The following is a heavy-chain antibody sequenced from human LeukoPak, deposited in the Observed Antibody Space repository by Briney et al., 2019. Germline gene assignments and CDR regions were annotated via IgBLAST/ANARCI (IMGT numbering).Heavy chain of an antibody. CDR2: IGHDGSNK. Sequence: PGGSLRLSCAASGFTFNRYGMHWLRQAPGKGLEWVAYIGHDGSNKYYADSVKGRFTISRDSSKNTLYLQMNSLRAEDTAVYYCARDVRIVYYDRSPDYWGQGTLVTVSS. CDR1: GFTFNRYG. J-gene: IGHJ4*02. CDR3: ARDVRIVYYDRSPDY. V-gene: IGHV3-30*02. D-gene: IGHD3-22*01.